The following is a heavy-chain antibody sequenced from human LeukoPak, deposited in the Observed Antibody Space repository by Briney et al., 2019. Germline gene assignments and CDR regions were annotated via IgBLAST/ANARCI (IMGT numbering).Heavy chain of an antibody. CDR2: IIPIFGTA. V-gene: IGHV1-69*13. D-gene: IGHD1-26*01. CDR1: GGTFSSYA. CDR3: ASSRDSGSYPDFDY. Sequence: GASVKVSCKASGGTFSSYAISWVRQAPGQGLEWMGGIIPIFGTANYAQKFQGRVTITADESTSTAYMELSSLRSEDTAVYYCASSRDSGSYPDFDYWGQGTLVTVSS. J-gene: IGHJ4*02.